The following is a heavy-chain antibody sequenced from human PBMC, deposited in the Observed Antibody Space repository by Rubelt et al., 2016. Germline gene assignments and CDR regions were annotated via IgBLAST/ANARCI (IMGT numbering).Heavy chain of an antibody. Sequence: VQLVESGGGLVQPGGSLRLSCAASGFTFSSYAMHWVRQAPGKGLEWVAVISYDGNNKYSAESVKGRLTNSRDNSKNTLDLQMNSLRAEDTAVYYCARSLATQLLWYFDLWGRGTLVTVSS. CDR1: GFTFSSYA. CDR3: ARSLATQLLWYFDL. D-gene: IGHD2-15*01. CDR2: ISYDGNNK. J-gene: IGHJ2*01. V-gene: IGHV3-30*04.